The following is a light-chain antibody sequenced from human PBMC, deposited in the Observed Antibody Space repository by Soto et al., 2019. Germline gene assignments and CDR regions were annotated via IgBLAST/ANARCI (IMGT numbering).Light chain of an antibody. CDR1: QGIGNA. Sequence: AIKVTRSRSSLYESIEDRVTISFRASQGIGNALGWYHQKPGKHPKVLIYGASNLQSGVPERSSGSGSGTEFTLTICRVQPDAFENYSVNQFNSYPFG. J-gene: IGKJ2*01. CDR2: GAS. V-gene: IGKV1-6*01. CDR3: NQFNSYP.